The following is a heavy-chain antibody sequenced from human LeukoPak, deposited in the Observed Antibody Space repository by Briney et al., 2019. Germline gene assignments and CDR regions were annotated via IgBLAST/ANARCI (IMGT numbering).Heavy chain of an antibody. D-gene: IGHD6-13*01. CDR1: GFPFNAYW. CDR2: IRQDGDTK. Sequence: GGSLRLSCAASGFPFNAYWMTWVRQAPGKGLGWVANIRQDGDTKYYVDSVKGRFTISRDNAMNSLYLQMNSLRAEDTAIYYCARSLPYGTTWYGRSDFWGQGTLVTVSS. CDR3: ARSLPYGTTWYGRSDF. J-gene: IGHJ4*02. V-gene: IGHV3-7*03.